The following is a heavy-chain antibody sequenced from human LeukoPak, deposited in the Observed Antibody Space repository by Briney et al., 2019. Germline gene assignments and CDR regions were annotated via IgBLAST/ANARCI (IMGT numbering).Heavy chain of an antibody. D-gene: IGHD1-1*01. J-gene: IGHJ4*02. CDR3: ARESPSTFYFDY. CDR1: GYTFTSYD. V-gene: IGHV1-8*01. CDR2: MNPNSGNT. Sequence: GASVKVSCKASGYTFTSYDINWVRRATGQGLEWMGWMNPNSGNTGYAQKFQGRVTMTRNTSISTAYMELSSLRSEDTAVYYCARESPSTFYFDYWGQGTLVTVSS.